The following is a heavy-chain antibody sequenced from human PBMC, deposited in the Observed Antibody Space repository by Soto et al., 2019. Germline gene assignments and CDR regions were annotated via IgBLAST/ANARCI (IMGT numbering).Heavy chain of an antibody. CDR3: ARDLWEYYYYDSSGYPSVAGMDV. J-gene: IGHJ6*02. CDR1: GCSISSRGYY. CDR2: IYYSGST. V-gene: IGHV4-31*03. D-gene: IGHD3-22*01. Sequence: PSETLSLTCTVSGCSISSRGYYWIWIRQHPGKGLEWIGYIYYSGSTYYNPSLKSRVTISVDTSKNQFSLKLSSVTAADTAVYYCARDLWEYYYYDSSGYPSVAGMDVWGQGTTVTGSS.